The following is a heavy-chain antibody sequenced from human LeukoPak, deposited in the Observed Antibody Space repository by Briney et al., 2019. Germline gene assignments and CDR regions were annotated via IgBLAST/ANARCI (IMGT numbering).Heavy chain of an antibody. CDR1: GFTFSSYG. V-gene: IGHV3-74*01. J-gene: IGHJ4*02. Sequence: GGSLRLSCAASGFTFSSYGMHWVRQAPGKGLVWVSRINSDGRSTAYADSVRGRFTISRDNAKNTLYLQMNSLRAEDTAAYYCARGSWAYGSGLLDYWGQGTLVTVSS. CDR2: INSDGRST. CDR3: ARGSWAYGSGLLDY. D-gene: IGHD3-10*01.